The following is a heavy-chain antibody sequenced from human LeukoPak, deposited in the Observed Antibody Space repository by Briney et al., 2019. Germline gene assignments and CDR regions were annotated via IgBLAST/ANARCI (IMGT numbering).Heavy chain of an antibody. Sequence: KSSETLSLTCTVSGDSISSYYGSWLRQPPGKGLEWIGYIYYIGSTNYNPSLKSRVTISVDTSKNQFSLKLSSVTAADTAVYYCARYSSWYVDYWGQGTLVTVSS. CDR1: GDSISSYY. D-gene: IGHD6-13*01. CDR2: IYYIGST. J-gene: IGHJ4*02. V-gene: IGHV4-59*01. CDR3: ARYSSWYVDY.